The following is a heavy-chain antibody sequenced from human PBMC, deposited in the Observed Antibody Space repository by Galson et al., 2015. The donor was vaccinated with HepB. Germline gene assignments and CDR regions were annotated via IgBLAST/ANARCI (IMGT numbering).Heavy chain of an antibody. V-gene: IGHV3-30*04. CDR2: VSSDESNK. CDR3: ARTFYFGY. Sequence: SLRLSCAASGFTFSAYAMHWVRQAPGKGLEWVALVSSDESNKYYADSVRGRFTISRDNSRNTVYLQMNSLRAEDTAVYCCARTFYFGYWGQGTLVTVSS. J-gene: IGHJ4*02. CDR1: GFTFSAYA.